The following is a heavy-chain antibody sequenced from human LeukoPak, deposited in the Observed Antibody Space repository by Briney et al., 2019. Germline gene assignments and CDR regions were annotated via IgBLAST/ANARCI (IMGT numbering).Heavy chain of an antibody. CDR1: GGSVSSGGYY. V-gene: IGHV4-61*08. CDR3: AALNPTPRAFDI. J-gene: IGHJ3*02. D-gene: IGHD4/OR15-4a*01. Sequence: SETLSLTCTVSGGSVSSGGYYWSWLRQPPGKGLEWIGYIHYSGSTNYNPSLKSRVTISVDTSKNQFSLKLSSVTAADTAVYYCAALNPTPRAFDIWDQGTLVIVSS. CDR2: IHYSGST.